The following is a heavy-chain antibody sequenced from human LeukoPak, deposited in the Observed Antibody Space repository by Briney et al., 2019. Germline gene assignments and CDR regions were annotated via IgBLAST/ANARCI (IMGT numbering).Heavy chain of an antibody. V-gene: IGHV3-74*01. Sequence: PGGSLRLSCAASGXTFSSYWMHWVRQAPGKGLVWVSRINTDGTSTTNADSVKGRFTISRDNAKNTVYLQMNSLRVEDTAVYYCTRDCGTSGCDYWGQGTLVTVSS. D-gene: IGHD5-12*01. CDR2: INTDGTST. J-gene: IGHJ4*02. CDR3: TRDCGTSGCDY. CDR1: GXTFSSYW.